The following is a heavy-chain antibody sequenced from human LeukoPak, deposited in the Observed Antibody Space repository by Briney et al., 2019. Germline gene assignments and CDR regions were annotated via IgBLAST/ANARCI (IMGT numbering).Heavy chain of an antibody. J-gene: IGHJ4*02. D-gene: IGHD3-9*01. Sequence: GGSLRLSCAASGFTFSSYGMHWVRQAPGKGLEWVAVISYDGSNKYYADSVKGRFTISRDNSKNMLYLQMNSLRAEDTAVYYCAKDLNSVYYDILTGFLDWGQGTLVTVSS. CDR3: AKDLNSVYYDILTGFLD. V-gene: IGHV3-30*18. CDR1: GFTFSSYG. CDR2: ISYDGSNK.